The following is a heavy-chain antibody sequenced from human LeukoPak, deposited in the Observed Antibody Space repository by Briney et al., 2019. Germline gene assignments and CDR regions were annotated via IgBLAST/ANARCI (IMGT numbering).Heavy chain of an antibody. CDR3: ARARGRWLQTGFDY. CDR2: INHSGST. D-gene: IGHD5-24*01. CDR1: GGAITNYY. Sequence: SGTLSLTCGVSGGAITNYYWNWIRQAPGKGLEWIGEINHSGSTNYNPSLKSRVTISVDTSKNQCSLKLSSVTAADTAVYYCARARGRWLQTGFDYWGQGTLVTVSS. J-gene: IGHJ4*02. V-gene: IGHV4-34*01.